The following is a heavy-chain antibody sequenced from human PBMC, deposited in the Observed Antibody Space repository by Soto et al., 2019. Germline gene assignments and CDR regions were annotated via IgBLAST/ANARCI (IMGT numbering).Heavy chain of an antibody. V-gene: IGHV4-31*03. Sequence: SETLSLTCTVSGGSISSGGYYWSWIRQHPGKGLEWIAYIYYSGSTYYNPSLKSRVTISVDTSKNQFSLKLSSVTAADTAVYYCARDNMATDIVTWGQETLLPVSS. CDR3: ARDNMATDIVT. CDR2: IYYSGST. CDR1: GGSISSGGYY. D-gene: IGHD2-15*01. J-gene: IGHJ4*02.